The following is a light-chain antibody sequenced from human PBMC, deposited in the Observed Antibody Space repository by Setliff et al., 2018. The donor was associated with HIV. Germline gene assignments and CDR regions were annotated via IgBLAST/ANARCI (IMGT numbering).Light chain of an antibody. J-gene: IGLJ2*01. Sequence: QSALAQPASVSGSPGQSITISCNGTSSDVGGYNYVSWYQQHPGKAPKLIIYEVSNRPSGVSNRFPGSKSGNTASLTISGLQAEDEADYYCSSYTSGSSLTIFGGGTKVTVL. CDR2: EVS. CDR1: SSDVGGYNY. V-gene: IGLV2-14*01. CDR3: SSYTSGSSLTI.